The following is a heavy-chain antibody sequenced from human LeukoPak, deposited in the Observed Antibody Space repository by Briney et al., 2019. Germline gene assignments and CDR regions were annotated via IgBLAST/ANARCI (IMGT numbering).Heavy chain of an antibody. CDR3: ARAPHLGYYDFWSGYTDAFDI. J-gene: IGHJ3*02. CDR1: GGSFSGYY. Sequence: SETLSLTCAVYGGSFSGYYWSWIRQPPGKGLEWIGEINHSGSTNYNPSLKSRVTISVDTSKNQFSLKLSSVTAADTAVYYCARAPHLGYYDFWSGYTDAFDIWGQGTMVTVSS. V-gene: IGHV4-34*01. CDR2: INHSGST. D-gene: IGHD3-3*01.